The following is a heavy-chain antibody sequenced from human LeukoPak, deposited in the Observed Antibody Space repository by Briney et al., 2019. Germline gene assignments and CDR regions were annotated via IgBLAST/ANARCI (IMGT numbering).Heavy chain of an antibody. CDR3: AREDTAMELPYYYYYMDV. CDR2: INPTGDTT. Sequence: ASVKVSCKASGYTFTSHYMHWVRQAPGQGLEWMGVINPTGDTTRYAQKFQGRVAMTRDMSTSTDYMELSSLRSEDTAVYYCAREDTAMELPYYYYYMDVWGKGTTVTVSS. D-gene: IGHD5-18*01. J-gene: IGHJ6*03. V-gene: IGHV1-46*01. CDR1: GYTFTSHY.